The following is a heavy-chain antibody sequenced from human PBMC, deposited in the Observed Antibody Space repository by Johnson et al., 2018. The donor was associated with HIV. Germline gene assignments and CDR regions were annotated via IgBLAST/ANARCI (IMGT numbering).Heavy chain of an antibody. V-gene: IGHV3-20*04. J-gene: IGHJ3*02. CDR3: AQDTEAAAGTDDAFDI. D-gene: IGHD6-13*01. CDR2: INWNGGST. CDR1: GFTFDDFG. Sequence: VQLVESGGGVVRPGGSLRLSCAASGFTFDDFGMGWVRQAPGKGLEWVSGINWNGGSTSYADSVKGRFTISRDNAKNSLYVQMNSLRAEDTALYYCAQDTEAAAGTDDAFDIWGQGTMVTVSS.